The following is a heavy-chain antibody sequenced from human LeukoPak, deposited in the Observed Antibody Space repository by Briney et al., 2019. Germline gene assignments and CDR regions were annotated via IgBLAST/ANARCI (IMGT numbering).Heavy chain of an antibody. Sequence: GRSLRLSCAASGFTFSSYAMHWVRQAPGKGLEWVAVISFDGRSKYYADSVKGRFTISRDNAKNTLYLQMNSLRAEDTAVYYCARDGEIAAAGYYYYHHMDVWGKGTTVTVSS. J-gene: IGHJ6*03. V-gene: IGHV3-30*04. D-gene: IGHD6-13*01. CDR2: ISFDGRSK. CDR1: GFTFSSYA. CDR3: ARDGEIAAAGYYYYHHMDV.